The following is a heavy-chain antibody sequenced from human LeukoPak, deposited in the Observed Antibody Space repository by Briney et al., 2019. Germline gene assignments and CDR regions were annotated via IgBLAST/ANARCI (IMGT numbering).Heavy chain of an antibody. CDR1: GYSISSGYY. Sequence: SETLSLTCTVSGYSISSGYYWGWIRQPPGKGLEWIGSIYHSGSTYYNPSLKSRVTISVDTSKNQFSLKLSSVTAADTAVYYCARVTRFHGDYVGYFDLWGRGTLVTASS. V-gene: IGHV4-38-2*02. CDR3: ARVTRFHGDYVGYFDL. CDR2: IYHSGST. D-gene: IGHD4-17*01. J-gene: IGHJ2*01.